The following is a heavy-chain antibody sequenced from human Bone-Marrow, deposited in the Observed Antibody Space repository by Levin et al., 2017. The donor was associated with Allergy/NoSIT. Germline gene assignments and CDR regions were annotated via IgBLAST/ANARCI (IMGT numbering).Heavy chain of an antibody. J-gene: IGHJ5*02. CDR2: IYYSGST. V-gene: IGHV4-61*01. D-gene: IGHD3-10*01. CDR3: ARDAGEMVRGVSYYNWFDP. Sequence: SETLSLTCTVSGGSVSSGSYYWSWIRQPPGKGLEWIGYIYYSGSTNYNPSLKSRVTISVDTSKNQFSLKLSSVTAADTAVYYCARDAGEMVRGVSYYNWFDPWGQGTLVTVSS. CDR1: GGSVSSGSYY.